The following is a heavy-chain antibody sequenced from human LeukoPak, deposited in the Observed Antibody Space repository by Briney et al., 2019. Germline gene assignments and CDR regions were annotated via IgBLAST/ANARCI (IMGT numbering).Heavy chain of an antibody. Sequence: ASVKVSCKASGYTFTSYGISWVRQAPGQGLEWMGWISAYNGNTNYAQKLQGRVTMTTDTSTSTAYMELRSLRSDDTAVYYCAXXXXXAGTYYYYYGMDVWGQGTTVTVSS. CDR1: GYTFTSYG. V-gene: IGHV1-18*01. CDR3: AXXXXXAGTYYYYYGMDV. J-gene: IGHJ6*02. CDR2: ISAYNGNT. D-gene: IGHD6-13*01.